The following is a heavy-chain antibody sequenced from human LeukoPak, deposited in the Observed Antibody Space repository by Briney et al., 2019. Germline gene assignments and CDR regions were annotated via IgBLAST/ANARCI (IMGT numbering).Heavy chain of an antibody. D-gene: IGHD6-6*01. Sequence: PLETLSLTCTVSGGSISSYYWSWIRQPAGKGLEWVGRIDTSGNTNYKPSLKSRVTMSVDTSKNQVSLKLSSVTAADTAVYFCARDWGVGGRPGYMDVWGKGTTVTVSS. CDR3: ARDWGVGGRPGYMDV. CDR1: GGSISSYY. V-gene: IGHV4-4*07. J-gene: IGHJ6*03. CDR2: IDTSGNT.